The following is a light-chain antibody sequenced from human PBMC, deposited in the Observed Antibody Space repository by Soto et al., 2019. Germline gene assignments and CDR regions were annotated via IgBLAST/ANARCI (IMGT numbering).Light chain of an antibody. CDR1: SRDVDGYTY. Sequence: QSSLTQPSSVSRSPGHSVTLSFTGTSRDVDGYTYISWYQHHPGKAPKVMIYDVSKRPSVVPDRFSGSRCGNTVSLTISGLQAEDEADNHSSTYAGRNTWVLXGGTK. V-gene: IGLV2-11*01. J-gene: IGLJ2*01. CDR2: DVS. CDR3: STYAGRNTWV.